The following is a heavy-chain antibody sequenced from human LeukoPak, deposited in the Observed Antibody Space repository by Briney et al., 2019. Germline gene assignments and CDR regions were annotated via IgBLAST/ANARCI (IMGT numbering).Heavy chain of an antibody. CDR3: AREPSYNWNPTTIDY. CDR2: IYYSGST. Sequence: SETLSLTCTVSGGSIGSGDCYWSWIRQPPGKGLEWIGYIYYSGSTYYNPSLESRVTISVDTSKNQFSLKLSSVTAADTAVYYCAREPSYNWNPTTIDYWGQGTLVTVSS. V-gene: IGHV4-30-4*08. CDR1: GGSIGSGDCY. J-gene: IGHJ4*02. D-gene: IGHD1-20*01.